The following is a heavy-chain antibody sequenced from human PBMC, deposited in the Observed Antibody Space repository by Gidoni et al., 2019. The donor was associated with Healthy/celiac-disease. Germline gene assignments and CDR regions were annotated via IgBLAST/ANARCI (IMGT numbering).Heavy chain of an antibody. D-gene: IGHD6-25*01. V-gene: IGHV1-2*02. CDR2: LNPNSGGT. CDR1: GNTCTGYY. J-gene: IGHJ5*02. CDR3: ARDSQQYSSGPFGWFDP. Sequence: QVQLVQSGAEVKKPGAAEKVSCKACGNTCTGYYMHWVRQAPGQGLEWMGWLNPNSGGTNYAQKFQGRVTMTRDTSISTAYMELSRLRSDDTAVYYCARDSQQYSSGPFGWFDPWGQGTLVTVSS.